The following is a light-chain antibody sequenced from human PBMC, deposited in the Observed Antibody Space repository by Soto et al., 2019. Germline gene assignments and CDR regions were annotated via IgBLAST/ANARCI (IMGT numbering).Light chain of an antibody. V-gene: IGKV4-1*01. CDR1: QSVLYSSNNKNY. CDR3: QQYHQWPPVT. Sequence: DIVMTQSPDSLAVSLGERATINCKSSQSVLYSSNNKNYLDWYQQKPGQPPKLLIYWASTRESGVPDRFSGSGSGTKFTLTISSLQSEDSAVYYCQQYHQWPPVTFGGGTKVDIK. J-gene: IGKJ4*01. CDR2: WAS.